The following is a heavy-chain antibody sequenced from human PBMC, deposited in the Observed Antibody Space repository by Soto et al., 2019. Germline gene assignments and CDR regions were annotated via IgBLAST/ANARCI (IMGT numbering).Heavy chain of an antibody. D-gene: IGHD1-7*01. J-gene: IGHJ6*02. V-gene: IGHV3-21*01. CDR1: GFTFSSYS. Sequence: EVQLVESGGGLVKPGGSLRLSCAASGFTFSSYSMNWVRQAPGKGLEWVSSISSSSSYIYYADSVKGRFTISRDNAKNSLYLQMNSLRAEATAVYYCARDPLTGTTPVSMDVWGQGTTVTVSS. CDR2: ISSSSSYI. CDR3: ARDPLTGTTPVSMDV.